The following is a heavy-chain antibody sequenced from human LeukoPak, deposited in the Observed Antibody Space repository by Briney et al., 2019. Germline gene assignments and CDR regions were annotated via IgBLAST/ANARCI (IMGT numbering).Heavy chain of an antibody. CDR3: ARVGPGPYSSGYYFDY. J-gene: IGHJ4*02. V-gene: IGHV1-69*13. CDR1: GGTFSSYA. CDR2: IIPIFGTA. Sequence: SVKVSCKASGGTFSSYAISWVRQAPGQGLEWMGGIIPIFGTANYAQKFQGRITITADESTSTAYMELSSLRSEDTAVYYCARVGPGPYSSGYYFDYWGQGTLVTVSS. D-gene: IGHD6-19*01.